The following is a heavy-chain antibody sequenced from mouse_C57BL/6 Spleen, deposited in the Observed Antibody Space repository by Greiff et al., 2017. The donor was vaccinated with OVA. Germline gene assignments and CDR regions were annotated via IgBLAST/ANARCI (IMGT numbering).Heavy chain of an antibody. CDR2: IDPETGGT. Sequence: VKLMESGAELVRPGASVTLSCKASGYTFTDYEMHWVKQTPVHGLEWIGAIDPETGGTAYNQKFKGKAILTADKSSSTAYMELRSLTSEDSAVYYCTRNWPYYFDYWGQGTTLTVSS. CDR3: TRNWPYYFDY. J-gene: IGHJ2*01. V-gene: IGHV1-15*01. D-gene: IGHD4-1*01. CDR1: GYTFTDYE.